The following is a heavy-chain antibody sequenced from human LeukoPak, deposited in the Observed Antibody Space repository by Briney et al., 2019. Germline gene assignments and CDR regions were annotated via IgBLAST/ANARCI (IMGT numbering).Heavy chain of an antibody. D-gene: IGHD5-12*01. J-gene: IGHJ4*02. CDR1: GYSFTNYW. CDR3: ARRGNSAYAY. Sequence: GESLKISCKGSGYSFTNYWIGWVRQMPGKGLEWMGIIYPGDSDTTYSPSFQGQVTISADKPISAAYLQWSSLKASDTAMYYCARRGNSAYAYWGQGTLVTVSS. CDR2: IYPGDSDT. V-gene: IGHV5-51*01.